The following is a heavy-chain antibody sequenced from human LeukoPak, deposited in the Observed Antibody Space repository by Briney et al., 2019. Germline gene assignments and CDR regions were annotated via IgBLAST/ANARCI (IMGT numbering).Heavy chain of an antibody. CDR2: IYYSGTT. J-gene: IGHJ4*02. D-gene: IGHD2-2*01. Sequence: YIYYSGTTNYNPSLKSRVTISVDTSKNQFSLKLSSVTAADTAVYYCAREGIVPADGGFDYWGQGTLVTVSS. CDR3: AREGIVPADGGFDY. V-gene: IGHV4-61*06.